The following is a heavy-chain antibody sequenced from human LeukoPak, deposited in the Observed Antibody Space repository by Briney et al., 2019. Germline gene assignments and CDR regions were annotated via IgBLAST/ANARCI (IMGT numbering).Heavy chain of an antibody. CDR1: GASISSSNW. CDR2: IYHSGGT. CDR3: ALIPRGIAVPGTDL. D-gene: IGHD6-19*01. V-gene: IGHV4-4*02. Sequence: PSETLSLTCAVSGASISSSNWWSWVRQPPGRGLEWIGGIYHSGGTNYTPSLKSRVTTSIDRSKNQFSLKLSSVTAADTAVYYCALIPRGIAVPGTDLWGQGTLVTVSS. J-gene: IGHJ5*02.